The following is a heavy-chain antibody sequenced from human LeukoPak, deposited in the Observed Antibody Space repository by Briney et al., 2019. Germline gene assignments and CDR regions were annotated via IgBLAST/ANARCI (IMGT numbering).Heavy chain of an antibody. V-gene: IGHV4-39*01. CDR2: IYYGIT. CDR1: SGSISSSSYY. D-gene: IGHD6-6*01. CDR3: ARQSIAARGYYYYLDV. J-gene: IGHJ6*03. Sequence: SETLSLTCTVSSGSISSSSYYWGWIRQPPGKGLEWIGSIYYGITHYNPSLKSRVTMSVDTSKNQFSLRLSSVTAADTAFYYCARQSIAARGYYYYLDVWGKGTTVTVSS.